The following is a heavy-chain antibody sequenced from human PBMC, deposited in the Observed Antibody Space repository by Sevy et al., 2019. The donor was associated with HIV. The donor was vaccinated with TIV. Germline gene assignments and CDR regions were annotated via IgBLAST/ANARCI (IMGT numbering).Heavy chain of an antibody. J-gene: IGHJ6*02. CDR3: ATCSSGDSYYYGMDV. D-gene: IGHD4-17*01. CDR2: VYSGGRT. V-gene: IGHV3-53*01. Sequence: GGSLRLSCAASGFSVSTNYMTWVRQAPGKELEWVSVVYSGGRTEYADSVKGRFTIFRDISKNALFLELSSLTAEDTAVYYCATCSSGDSYYYGMDVWGQGTTVTVSS. CDR1: GFSVSTNY.